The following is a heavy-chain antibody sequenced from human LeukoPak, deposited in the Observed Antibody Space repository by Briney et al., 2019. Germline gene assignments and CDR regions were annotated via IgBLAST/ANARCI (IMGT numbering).Heavy chain of an antibody. J-gene: IGHJ4*02. CDR3: ARTPLIAVAGKVFDY. CDR2: IYHSGST. D-gene: IGHD6-19*01. CDR1: GYSISSGYY. V-gene: IGHV4-38-2*02. Sequence: SETLSLTCTVSGYSISSGYYWGWIRQPPGKGLEWIGSIYHSGSTNYNPSLKSRVTISVDTSKNQFSLKLSSVTPEDTAVYYCARTPLIAVAGKVFDYWGQGTLVTVSS.